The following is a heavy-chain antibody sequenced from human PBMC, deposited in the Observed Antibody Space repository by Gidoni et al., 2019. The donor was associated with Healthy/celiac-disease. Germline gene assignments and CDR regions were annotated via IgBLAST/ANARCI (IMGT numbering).Heavy chain of an antibody. V-gene: IGHV3-23*01. CDR1: GFTCSSDA. CDR3: AKGSWADFVYGMDV. Sequence: EVQLLESGGGLVQPGGSLRLSCAASGFTCSSDALSWVRQAPGKGLEWVSAISGSGGSTYSADAVKGRFTISRDNSKNTLYLQMNSLRAEDTAVYYCAKGSWADFVYGMDVWGQGTTVTVSS. J-gene: IGHJ6*02. CDR2: ISGSGGST. D-gene: IGHD2-15*01.